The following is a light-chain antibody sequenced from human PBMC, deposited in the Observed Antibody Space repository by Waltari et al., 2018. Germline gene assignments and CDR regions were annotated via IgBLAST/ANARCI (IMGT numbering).Light chain of an antibody. Sequence: QSALTQPASVSASPGQSITISCTGTSSDVGGYDYVSWYQQHPGKAPQLMIYDVNKRPSGVSHRFSASKSGNTASLTIFGLQAEDEADYYCISYTSTTTYVVVGGGTKLTVL. CDR2: DVN. CDR1: SSDVGGYDY. J-gene: IGLJ2*01. V-gene: IGLV2-14*03. CDR3: ISYTSTTTYVV.